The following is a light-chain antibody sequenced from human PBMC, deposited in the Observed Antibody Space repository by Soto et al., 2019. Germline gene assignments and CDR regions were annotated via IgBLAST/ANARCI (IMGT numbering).Light chain of an antibody. V-gene: IGLV1-44*01. CDR3: AEWDDSLNGVL. CDR1: SSNIGSNT. CDR2: NNN. J-gene: IGLJ2*01. Sequence: QSALTQPPSASTTPGQRVTISCSGSSSNIGSNTVNWYQQLPGTAPKLLIYNNNQRPSGVPDRISGSKSATSASLAISGLQSEDEADYYCAEWDDSLNGVLFGGGTKVTVL.